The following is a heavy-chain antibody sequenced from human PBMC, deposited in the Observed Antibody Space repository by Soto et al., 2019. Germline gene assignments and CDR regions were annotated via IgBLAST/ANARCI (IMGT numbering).Heavy chain of an antibody. D-gene: IGHD2-8*01. Sequence: GGSLRLSCAASGFTFSSYAKSWVRQAPGKGLEWVSAISGRGGSTYYADSVKGRFTISRDNSKNTLYLQMNSLRAEDKAVYYCAKDRVDIVLMVYASPIFDYWGQGTLVTVSS. CDR2: ISGRGGST. J-gene: IGHJ4*02. V-gene: IGHV3-23*01. CDR3: AKDRVDIVLMVYASPIFDY. CDR1: GFTFSSYA.